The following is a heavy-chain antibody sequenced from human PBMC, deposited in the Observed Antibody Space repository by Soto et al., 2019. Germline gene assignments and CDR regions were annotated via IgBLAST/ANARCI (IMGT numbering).Heavy chain of an antibody. CDR1: GFTFSDYY. J-gene: IGHJ6*03. CDR3: ARGWGITMVRGVLPYYYMDV. V-gene: IGHV3-11*01. Sequence: GGSLRLSCAASGFTFSDYYMSWIRQAPRKGLEWVSYISSSGSTIYYADSVKGRFTISRDNAKNSLYLQMNSLRAEDTAVYYCARGWGITMVRGVLPYYYMDVWGKGTTVTVSS. D-gene: IGHD3-10*01. CDR2: ISSSGSTI.